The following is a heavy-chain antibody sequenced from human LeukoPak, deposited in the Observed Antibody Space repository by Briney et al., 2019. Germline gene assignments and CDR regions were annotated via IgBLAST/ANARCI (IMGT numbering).Heavy chain of an antibody. CDR2: VKQDETEK. V-gene: IGHV3-7*01. J-gene: IGHJ4*02. D-gene: IGHD1-26*01. Sequence: GGSLRLTCAASGFTFSRYWMTWVRQTPGKGLEWVANVKQDETEKYYWDSVSGRFTISRDNAKNSLYLQMNSLRAEDTGFYYCRRDTGGSGSYPDYWGQGTLVTVSS. CDR3: RRDTGGSGSYPDY. CDR1: GFTFSRYW.